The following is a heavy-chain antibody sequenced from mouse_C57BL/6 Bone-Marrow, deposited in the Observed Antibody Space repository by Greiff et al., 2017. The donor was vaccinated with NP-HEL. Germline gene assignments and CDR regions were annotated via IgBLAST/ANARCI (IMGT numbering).Heavy chain of an antibody. V-gene: IGHV5-16*01. J-gene: IGHJ2*01. Sequence: EVKLMESEGGLVQPGSSMKLSCTASGFTFSDYYMAWVRQVPEKGLEWVANINYDGSSTYYLDSLKSRFIISRDNAKNILYLQMSSLKSEDTATYYCAREGVYYDYFDYWGQGTTLTVSS. CDR3: AREGVYYDYFDY. CDR1: GFTFSDYY. D-gene: IGHD1-1*02. CDR2: INYDGSST.